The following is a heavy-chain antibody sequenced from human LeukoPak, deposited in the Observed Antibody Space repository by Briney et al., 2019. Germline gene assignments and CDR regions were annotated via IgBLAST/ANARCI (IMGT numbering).Heavy chain of an antibody. CDR1: GFTFSNYA. J-gene: IGHJ4*02. V-gene: IGHV3-23*01. CDR3: AKVSFWEYLWAVVFDY. Sequence: PGGSLRLSCAASGFTFSNYAMSWVRQVPGKGPEWVSVISGSGSSTYYADSVQGRLTISRDNSKNTLYLQMNSLRAEDTAVYYCAKVSFWEYLWAVVFDYWGQGTLVTVSS. D-gene: IGHD3-3*02. CDR2: ISGSGSST.